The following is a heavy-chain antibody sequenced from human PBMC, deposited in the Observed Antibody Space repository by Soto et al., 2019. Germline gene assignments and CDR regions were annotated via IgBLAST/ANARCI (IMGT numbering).Heavy chain of an antibody. D-gene: IGHD3-22*01. Sequence: ASVKVSCKASGYTFTSYAMHWVRQAPGQRLEWMGWINAGNGNTKYSQKFQGRVTITRDTSASTAYMELSSLRSEDTSVYYCARGSGYYYWDDYWGQGTLVTVSS. CDR3: ARGSGYYYWDDY. CDR1: GYTFTSYA. CDR2: INAGNGNT. J-gene: IGHJ4*02. V-gene: IGHV1-3*01.